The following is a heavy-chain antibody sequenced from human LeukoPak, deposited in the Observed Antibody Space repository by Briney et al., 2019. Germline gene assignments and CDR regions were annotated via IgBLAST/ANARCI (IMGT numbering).Heavy chain of an antibody. CDR3: ARAIFGVVIIYGRDYWFDP. D-gene: IGHD3-3*01. V-gene: IGHV3-30*02. CDR2: IRYDGRNK. Sequence: PGGSLRLSCAASGFSFSRYGFHWVRQAPGKGLEWVAFIRYDGRNKYYADSVKGRSTISRDNAKNSLYLQMNSLRAEDTAVYYCARAIFGVVIIYGRDYWFDPWGQGTLVTVSS. J-gene: IGHJ5*02. CDR1: GFSFSRYG.